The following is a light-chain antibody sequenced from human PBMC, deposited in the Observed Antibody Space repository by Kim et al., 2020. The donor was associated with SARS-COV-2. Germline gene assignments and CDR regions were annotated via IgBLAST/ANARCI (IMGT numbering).Light chain of an antibody. CDR3: QQYNNWHLT. Sequence: VSPGERAALSCRASQSVSSNLAWYQQKPGQAPRLLIYGASTRATGIPARFSGSGSGTEFTLTISSLQSEDFAVYDCQQYNNWHLTFGGGTKVDIK. J-gene: IGKJ4*01. CDR2: GAS. CDR1: QSVSSN. V-gene: IGKV3-15*01.